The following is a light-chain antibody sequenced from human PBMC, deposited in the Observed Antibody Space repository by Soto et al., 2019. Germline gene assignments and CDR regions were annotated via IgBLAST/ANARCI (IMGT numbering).Light chain of an antibody. CDR1: SSNIGAGYD. J-gene: IGLJ2*01. CDR2: GNS. CDR3: QSYDSSQRVPV. V-gene: IGLV1-40*01. Sequence: QSVLTQPPSVSGAPGQRVTISCTGSSSNIGAGYDVHWYQQLPGTAPKLLIYGNSNRPSGVPDRFSGSKSGTSASLAITGLQAEDEADYYCQSYDSSQRVPVFGGGTKLTVL.